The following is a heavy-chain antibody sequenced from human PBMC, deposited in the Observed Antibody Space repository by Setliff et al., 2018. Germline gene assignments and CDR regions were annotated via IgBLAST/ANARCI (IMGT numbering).Heavy chain of an antibody. CDR2: IIPIFGTA. Sequence: SVKVSCKASGGTFSIYTISWVRQAPGQGLEWMGRIIPIFGTANYAQKFQGRVTITRDTSASTAYMELSSLRSEDTAVYYCAKNGFGVVALGVNNWFDPWGQGTLVTVSS. J-gene: IGHJ5*02. CDR3: AKNGFGVVALGVNNWFDP. V-gene: IGHV1-69*08. D-gene: IGHD3-10*01. CDR1: GGTFSIYT.